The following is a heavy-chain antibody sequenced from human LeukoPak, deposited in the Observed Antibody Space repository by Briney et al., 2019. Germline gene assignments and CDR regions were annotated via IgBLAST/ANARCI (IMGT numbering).Heavy chain of an antibody. CDR3: ANDPEWSPDGMDV. CDR1: GFTFSNFA. CDR2: ISHNGNDK. D-gene: IGHD3-3*01. J-gene: IGHJ6*02. V-gene: IGHV3-30*01. Sequence: GGSLRLSCAASGFTFSNFALHWVRQAPGKGLQWVAVISHNGNDKYYADSVKGRFTISRDNSKNTLYLQMISLRTEDTAVYYCANDPEWSPDGMDVWGQGTTVIVSS.